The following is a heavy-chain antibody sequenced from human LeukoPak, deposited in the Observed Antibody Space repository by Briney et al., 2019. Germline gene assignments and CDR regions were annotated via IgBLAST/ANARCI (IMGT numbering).Heavy chain of an antibody. CDR2: INPNSGGT. CDR3: ARDTGSGDFLSGYYLDY. J-gene: IGHJ4*02. Sequence: ASVKVSCKASGYTFTGYYMHWVRQAPGQGLEWMGWINPNSGGTNYAQKFQGRVTMTRDTSISTAYMELSRLRSDDTAVYYCARDTGSGDFLSGYYLDYWGQGTLVTVSS. D-gene: IGHD3-3*01. CDR1: GYTFTGYY. V-gene: IGHV1-2*02.